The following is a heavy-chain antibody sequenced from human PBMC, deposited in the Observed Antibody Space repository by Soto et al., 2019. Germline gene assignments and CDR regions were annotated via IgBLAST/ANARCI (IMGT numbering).Heavy chain of an antibody. CDR2: ILYSGTT. V-gene: IGHV4-30-4*01. Sequence: QVQLQESGPGLVKASQTLSLTCTVSGGSISSGDYYLSWIRQPPGKGLEWIGYILYSGTTNSNPSLEGRLTISVDTSKNQFSLKLTSVTAADTAVYYCARNGALDYWGRGTLVTVSS. D-gene: IGHD2-8*01. CDR1: GGSISSGDYY. CDR3: ARNGALDY. J-gene: IGHJ4*02.